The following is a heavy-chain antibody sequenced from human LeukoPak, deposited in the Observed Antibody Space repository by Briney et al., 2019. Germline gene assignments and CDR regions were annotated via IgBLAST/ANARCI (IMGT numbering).Heavy chain of an antibody. D-gene: IGHD5-12*01. J-gene: IGHJ4*02. V-gene: IGHV3-7*01. Sequence: GGSLRLSCEGSGFTFSNYWMGWVRQAPGKGLQWVANIKTDGSEKYYADSVKGRFTISRDNAKNSLYLQMNSLRAEDTAVYYCAKDGREWPRSLDYWGQGTLVTVSS. CDR1: GFTFSNYW. CDR3: AKDGREWPRSLDY. CDR2: IKTDGSEK.